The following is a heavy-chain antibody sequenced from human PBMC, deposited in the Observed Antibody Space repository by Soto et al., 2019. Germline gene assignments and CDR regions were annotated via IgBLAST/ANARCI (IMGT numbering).Heavy chain of an antibody. D-gene: IGHD6-13*01. J-gene: IGHJ4*02. CDR1: GYTFTTYG. CDR3: ARDFTKSSSWPYYFDY. CDR2: ISAYSGST. V-gene: IGHV1-18*01. Sequence: QVQLVQSGAEVKKPGASVKVSCKASGYTFTTYGISWVRQAPGQGLEWMGWISAYSGSTKFAQKLQGRVTMTTDTSTTIAYMDLRSLTSDDTAVYYCARDFTKSSSWPYYFDYWGQGTLVTVSS.